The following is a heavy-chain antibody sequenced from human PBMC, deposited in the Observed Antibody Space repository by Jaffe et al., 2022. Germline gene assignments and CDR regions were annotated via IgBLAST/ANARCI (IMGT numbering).Heavy chain of an antibody. V-gene: IGHV3-30*02. J-gene: IGHJ3*02. CDR1: GFTFSSYG. Sequence: QVQLVESGGGVVQPGGSLRLSCAASGFTFSSYGMHWVRQAPGKGLEWVAFIRYDGSNKYYADSVKGRFTISRDNSKNTLYLQMNSLRAEDTAVYYCAKDHSRYFDWWHFDIWGQGTMVTVSS. D-gene: IGHD3-9*01. CDR2: IRYDGSNK. CDR3: AKDHSRYFDWWHFDI.